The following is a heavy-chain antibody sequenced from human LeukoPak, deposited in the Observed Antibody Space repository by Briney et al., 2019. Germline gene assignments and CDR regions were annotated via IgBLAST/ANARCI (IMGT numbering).Heavy chain of an antibody. D-gene: IGHD6-19*01. J-gene: IGHJ4*02. V-gene: IGHV3-9*01. CDR2: ISWSSGSI. Sequence: GGSLRLSCAASGFTFDGYAMHWVRQAPGKGLEWVSGISWSSGSIGYADSVKGRFTISRDNAKNSLYLQMNSLRAEDTALYYCAKAGSGWYEDYFDYWGQGTLVTVSS. CDR3: AKAGSGWYEDYFDY. CDR1: GFTFDGYA.